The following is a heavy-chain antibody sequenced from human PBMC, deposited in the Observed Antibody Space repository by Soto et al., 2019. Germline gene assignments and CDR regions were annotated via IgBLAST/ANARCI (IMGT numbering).Heavy chain of an antibody. CDR3: AKDGVPIIRGYPNPDY. CDR1: GFTFSSYA. V-gene: IGHV3-23*01. CDR2: ISGSGGST. D-gene: IGHD3-22*01. J-gene: IGHJ4*02. Sequence: GGSLRLSCAASGFTFSSYAMSWGRQAPGKGLEWVSAISGSGGSTYYADSVKGRFTISRDNSKNTLYLQMNSLRAEDTAVYYCAKDGVPIIRGYPNPDYWGQGTLVTVSS.